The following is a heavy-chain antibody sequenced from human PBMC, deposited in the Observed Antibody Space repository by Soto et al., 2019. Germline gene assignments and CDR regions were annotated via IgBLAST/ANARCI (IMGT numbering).Heavy chain of an antibody. CDR2: IYYSGST. J-gene: IGHJ4*02. Sequence: SETLSLTCTVSGGSISSGDYYWSWIRQPPGKGLEWIGYIYYSGSTYYNPSLKSRVTISVDTSKNQFSLKLSSVTAADTAVYYCARHPTVNQIYFDYWGQGTLVTVPS. V-gene: IGHV4-30-4*01. D-gene: IGHD4-17*01. CDR3: ARHPTVNQIYFDY. CDR1: GGSISSGDYY.